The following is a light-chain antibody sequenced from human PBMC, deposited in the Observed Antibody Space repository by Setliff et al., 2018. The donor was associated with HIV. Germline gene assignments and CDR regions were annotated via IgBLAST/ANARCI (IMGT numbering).Light chain of an antibody. CDR2: DVN. J-gene: IGLJ1*01. Sequence: QSALTQPASVTGSPGQSITISCTGTSSDIGRFNYVSWYRQFPGKGPTLVIFDVNQRPSGVSNRFSGSNSGNIASLIISGLQAEDEADYFCCSYSGRSTYVFGSGTKVTVL. CDR1: SSDIGRFNY. V-gene: IGLV2-14*03. CDR3: CSYSGRSTYV.